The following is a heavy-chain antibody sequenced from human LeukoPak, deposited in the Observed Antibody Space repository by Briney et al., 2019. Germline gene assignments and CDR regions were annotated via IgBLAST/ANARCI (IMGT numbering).Heavy chain of an antibody. D-gene: IGHD3-3*02. V-gene: IGHV3-64D*06. CDR1: GFPFSTLG. J-gene: IGHJ4*01. Sequence: PGGSLRLSCSASGFPFSTLGMHWVRQAPGKGLEHVSTIGSDGDGTYYADSVKDRFIISRDNSKNAVYLQMSSLRPEDTAVYYCVSPAFINFWGQGTLVTVSS. CDR3: VSPAFINF. CDR2: IGSDGDGT.